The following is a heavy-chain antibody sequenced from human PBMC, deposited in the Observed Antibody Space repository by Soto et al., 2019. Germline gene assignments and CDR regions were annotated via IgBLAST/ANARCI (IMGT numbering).Heavy chain of an antibody. V-gene: IGHV3-23*01. CDR2: ISGGGSTA. CDR1: GFTFTSYV. Sequence: GGSLRLSCAASGFTFTSYVMSWVRQAPGKGLEWVAGISGGGSTAFYADSVKGRFTISRDNAKNTVVLQMDSLRAEDTAIYYCAKDSNKYSSSLRGRYFDYWGQGTLVTVSS. D-gene: IGHD3-22*01. J-gene: IGHJ4*02. CDR3: AKDSNKYSSSLRGRYFDY.